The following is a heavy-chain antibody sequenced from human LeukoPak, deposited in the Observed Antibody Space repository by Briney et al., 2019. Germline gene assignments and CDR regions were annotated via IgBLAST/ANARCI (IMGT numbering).Heavy chain of an antibody. J-gene: IGHJ5*02. CDR2: INPNSGGT. CDR3: ARVPLPRFLEWLSPTTNWFDP. Sequence: GASVKVSCKASGYTFTGYYMHWVRQAPGQGLEWMGWINPNSGGTNYARKFQGRVTMTRDTSIGTAYMELSRLRSDDTAVYYCARVPLPRFLEWLSPTTNWFDPWGQGTLVTVSS. CDR1: GYTFTGYY. V-gene: IGHV1-2*02. D-gene: IGHD3-3*01.